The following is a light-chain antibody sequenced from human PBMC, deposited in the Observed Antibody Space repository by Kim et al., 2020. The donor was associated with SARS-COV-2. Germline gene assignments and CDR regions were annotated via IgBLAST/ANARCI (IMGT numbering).Light chain of an antibody. V-gene: IGKV1-39*01. CDR3: HQSFIAPLT. CDR1: QSISSH. J-gene: IGKJ3*01. CDR2: AAS. Sequence: DIQMTQSPSSLSASVGDRVTISCRTSQSISSHLNWYHQKPGRAPKLLIYAASTLQGGVPSRFSGSGSETDFTLTISSLQPEDFATYFCHQSFIAPLTFGAGTKGDIK.